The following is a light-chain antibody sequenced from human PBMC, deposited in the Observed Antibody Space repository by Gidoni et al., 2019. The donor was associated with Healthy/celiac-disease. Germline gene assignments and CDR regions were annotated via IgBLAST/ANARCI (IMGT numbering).Light chain of an antibody. Sequence: QSALTQPASVSGSPGQSLTISCTGTSSDVGGYNYVSWYHQHPGKAPKLMIYEVSNRPSGVSNRLSGSKSGNTASRTISGLQAEDEADYYCSSYTSSSTPYYVFGTGTKVTVL. CDR2: EVS. V-gene: IGLV2-14*01. CDR3: SSYTSSSTPYYV. J-gene: IGLJ1*01. CDR1: SSDVGGYNY.